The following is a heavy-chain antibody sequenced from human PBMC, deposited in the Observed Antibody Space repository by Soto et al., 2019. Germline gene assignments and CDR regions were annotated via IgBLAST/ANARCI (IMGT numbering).Heavy chain of an antibody. Sequence: GGSLRLACAAYGFTFSSYSMNWFRQSPGKGLEWVSSISISSSYIYYADSVKGRFTISRDNAKNSLYLQMNSLRAEDKAVYYCAWFWSGSDQPPYDYWGKGVGVTVSS. CDR3: AWFWSGSDQPPYDY. D-gene: IGHD3-3*01. J-gene: IGHJ4*02. CDR1: GFTFSSYS. CDR2: ISISSSYI. V-gene: IGHV3-21*01.